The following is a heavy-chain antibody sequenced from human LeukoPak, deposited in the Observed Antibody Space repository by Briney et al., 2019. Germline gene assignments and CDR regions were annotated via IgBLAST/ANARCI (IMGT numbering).Heavy chain of an antibody. Sequence: SETLSLTCAVYGGSFSGYYWSWIRQPPGKGLEWIGEINHSGSTNYNPSLKSRVTISVDTSKNQFSLKLSSVTAADTAVYYCARFERLLAFDIWGQGTMVTVSS. CDR1: GGSFSGYY. D-gene: IGHD1-1*01. V-gene: IGHV4-34*01. CDR3: ARFERLLAFDI. J-gene: IGHJ3*02. CDR2: INHSGST.